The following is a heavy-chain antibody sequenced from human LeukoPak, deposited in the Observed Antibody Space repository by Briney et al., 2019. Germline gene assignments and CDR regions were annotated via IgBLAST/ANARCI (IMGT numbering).Heavy chain of an antibody. J-gene: IGHJ4*02. CDR3: AKSPYDSSGYFRGYFDY. D-gene: IGHD3-22*01. V-gene: IGHV3-30*18. CDR1: GFTFSSYG. CDR2: ISYDGSNK. Sequence: GGSLRLSCAASGFTFSSYGMHWVRQAPGKGLEWVAVISYDGSNKYYADSVKGRFTISRDNSKNTLYLQMNSLRAEDTAVYYCAKSPYDSSGYFRGYFDYWAREPWSPSPQ.